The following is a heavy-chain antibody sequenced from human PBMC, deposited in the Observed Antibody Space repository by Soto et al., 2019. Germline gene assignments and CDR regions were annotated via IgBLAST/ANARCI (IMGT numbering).Heavy chain of an antibody. J-gene: IGHJ4*02. D-gene: IGHD1-26*01. CDR1: GGSFSGYY. V-gene: IGHV4-34*01. CDR3: ARGRPGATTKVFDY. CDR2: INHSGST. Sequence: SETLSLTCAVYGGSFSGYYWSWIRQPPGKGLEWIGEINHSGSTNYNPSLKSRVTISVDTSKNQFSLKLSSVTAADTAVYYCARGRPGATTKVFDYSGQGTLVTVSS.